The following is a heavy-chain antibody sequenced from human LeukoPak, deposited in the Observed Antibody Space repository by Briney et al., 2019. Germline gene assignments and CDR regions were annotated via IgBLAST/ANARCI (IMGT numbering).Heavy chain of an antibody. CDR3: ARNVPPHLLFDY. CDR1: GFIVSGNY. V-gene: IGHV3-66*01. CDR2: IYSGGST. J-gene: IGHJ4*02. D-gene: IGHD3-10*02. Sequence: GGSLRLSCAASGFIVSGNYMSWVRQAPGKGLEWVSVIYSGGSTHHADSVKGRFTISRDTSKNTLYLQMNSLRAEDTAVYYCARNVPPHLLFDYWGQGTLVTVSS.